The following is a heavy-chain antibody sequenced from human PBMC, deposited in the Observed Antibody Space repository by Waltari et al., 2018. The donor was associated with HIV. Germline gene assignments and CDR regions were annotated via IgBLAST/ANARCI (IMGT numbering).Heavy chain of an antibody. CDR1: GGPFSGFY. D-gene: IGHD1-7*01. CDR3: ARVPKRYDWNYDP. J-gene: IGHJ5*02. CDR2: INHHGNT. Sequence: QVQLQQWGTGLLKPSGTLSLTCAVYGGPFSGFYWSWIRQAPGKGLEWIGEINHHGNTNYNPSIKSRVTILVDTSKRQFSLRMTSVTAADTGVYYCARVPKRYDWNYDPWGQGTPVTVSS. V-gene: IGHV4-34*02.